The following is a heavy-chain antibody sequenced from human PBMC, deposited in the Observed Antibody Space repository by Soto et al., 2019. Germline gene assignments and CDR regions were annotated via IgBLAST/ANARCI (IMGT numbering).Heavy chain of an antibody. CDR1: GGSISSGGYS. CDR2: IYHSGST. D-gene: IGHD3-22*01. Sequence: SETLSLTCAVSGGSISSGGYSWSWIRQPPGKGLEWIGYIYHSGSTYYNPSLKSRVTISVDRSKNQFSLKLSSVTAADTAVYYCARNRPYYDSSGEEPSRAFDIWGQGTMVTVSS. CDR3: ARNRPYYDSSGEEPSRAFDI. J-gene: IGHJ3*02. V-gene: IGHV4-30-2*01.